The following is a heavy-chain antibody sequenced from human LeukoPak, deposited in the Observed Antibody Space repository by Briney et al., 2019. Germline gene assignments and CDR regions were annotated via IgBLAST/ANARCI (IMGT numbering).Heavy chain of an antibody. CDR2: IYYIWST. V-gene: IGHV4-34*01. D-gene: IGHD5-12*01. CDR1: GGSFSGYY. Sequence: SETLSLTCAVYGGSFSGYYWSWIRQPPGKGLDGIGRIYYIWSTYYNPSLNSQVTISVDTSKNQSSLKLSSVTAADTAVYYCARDGYSGSDALWGQGTLVTVSS. J-gene: IGHJ4*02. CDR3: ARDGYSGSDAL.